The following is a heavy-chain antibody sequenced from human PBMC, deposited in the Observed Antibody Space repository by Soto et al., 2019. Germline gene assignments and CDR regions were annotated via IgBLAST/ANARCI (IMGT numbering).Heavy chain of an antibody. D-gene: IGHD1-26*01. CDR1: GFTFSSHG. CDR3: ARDDVGATGGFDY. Sequence: HPGGSLRLSCAASGFTFSSHGMHWVRQAPGKGLEWVAVIWYDGSNKYYADSVKGRFTISRDNSKDTLYLQMDSLRAEDTAVYYCARDDVGATGGFDYWGQGTLVTVSS. V-gene: IGHV3-33*01. CDR2: IWYDGSNK. J-gene: IGHJ4*02.